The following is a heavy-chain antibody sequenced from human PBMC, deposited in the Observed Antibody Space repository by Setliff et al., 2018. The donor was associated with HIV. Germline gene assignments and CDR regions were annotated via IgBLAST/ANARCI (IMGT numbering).Heavy chain of an antibody. V-gene: IGHV5-51*01. CDR1: GYSFTSYW. CDR3: ARGVTTSHYYYGMDV. CDR2: IYPGDSDT. J-gene: IGHJ6*02. D-gene: IGHD4-17*01. Sequence: GASLKISCKGSGYSFTSYWIGWVRQMPGKGLEWMGIIYPGDSDTRYSPSFQGQVTISADKSISTAYLQWSSLKASDTAMYYCARGVTTSHYYYGMDVWGQGTTVTVAS.